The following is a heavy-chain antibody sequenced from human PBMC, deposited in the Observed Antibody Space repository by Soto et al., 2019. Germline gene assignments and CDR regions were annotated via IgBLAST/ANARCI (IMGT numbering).Heavy chain of an antibody. V-gene: IGHV3-23*01. Sequence: EVQLLESGGGLVQPGGSLRLSCAASGFTFSSYAMSWVRQAPGKGLEWVSAITSSGGSTYYADSVRGRFTISRDNSKKTLYLQMNSLRAEDTAVYYCANCPTLYAPTYNWFDPWGQGTLVTVSS. D-gene: IGHD2-8*01. CDR1: GFTFSSYA. CDR3: ANCPTLYAPTYNWFDP. J-gene: IGHJ5*02. CDR2: ITSSGGST.